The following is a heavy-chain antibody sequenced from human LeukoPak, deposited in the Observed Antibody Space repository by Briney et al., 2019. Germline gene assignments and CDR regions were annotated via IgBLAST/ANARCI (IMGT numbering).Heavy chain of an antibody. J-gene: IGHJ3*01. Sequence: ASVKVSCKASGGTFSSYAISWVRQAPGQGLEWMGGIIPIFGTANYAQKFQGRVTITADESTSTAYMELNSLRSEDTAVYYCAREKGYYYDSSGYYQTWGQGTMVTVSS. CDR2: IIPIFGTA. V-gene: IGHV1-69*13. CDR3: AREKGYYYDSSGYYQT. D-gene: IGHD3-22*01. CDR1: GGTFSSYA.